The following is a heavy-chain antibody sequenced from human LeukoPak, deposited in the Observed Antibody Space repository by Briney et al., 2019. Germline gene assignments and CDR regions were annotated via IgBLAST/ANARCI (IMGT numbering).Heavy chain of an antibody. J-gene: IGHJ4*02. V-gene: IGHV3-21*01. CDR2: ISSGGTFV. CDR1: GFTFSSYT. D-gene: IGHD2-2*01. CDR3: ARGSSTGGLGY. Sequence: GGSLRLSCTGSGFTFSSYTLHWVRQAPGKELEWVSSISSGGTFVFYADSVTGRFTISRDNAGKFLYLQMDSLRAEDTAVYYCARGSSTGGLGYWGQGTLVTVSS.